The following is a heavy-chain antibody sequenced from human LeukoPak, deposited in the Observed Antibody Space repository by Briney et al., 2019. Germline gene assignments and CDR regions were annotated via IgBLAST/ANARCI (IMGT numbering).Heavy chain of an antibody. CDR3: SRAREGHIWDNNVFDI. Sequence: GGSLRLSCTTSGFTFGDYAMIWFRQAPGKGLDWVGFVRSKVYGGTEEYAASVKGRLTVSRDDFKSIAYLQMNSLKAEDTAVYYCSRAREGHIWDNNVFDIWGQGTMVTVSS. CDR1: GFTFGDYA. V-gene: IGHV3-49*03. D-gene: IGHD1/OR15-1a*01. J-gene: IGHJ3*02. CDR2: VRSKVYGGTE.